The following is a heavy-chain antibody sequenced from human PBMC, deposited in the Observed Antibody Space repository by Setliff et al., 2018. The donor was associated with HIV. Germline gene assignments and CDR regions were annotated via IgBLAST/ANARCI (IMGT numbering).Heavy chain of an antibody. D-gene: IGHD4-17*01. J-gene: IGHJ4*02. CDR2: IHHTGHI. CDR3: ARFDVTPMTTRDY. CDR1: GASFTDYY. V-gene: IGHV4-34*01. Sequence: PSETLSLTCAFYGASFTDYYWNWIRQPPGKGLEWIGEIHHTGHINYNPSFKSRVTMSLDMSTNQFSLKMAPMTAADSAVYYCARFDVTPMTTRDYWGQGTQVTVSS.